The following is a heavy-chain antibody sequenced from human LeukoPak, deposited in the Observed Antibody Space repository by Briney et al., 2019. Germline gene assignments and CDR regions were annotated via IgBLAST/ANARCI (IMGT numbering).Heavy chain of an antibody. J-gene: IGHJ4*02. Sequence: SETLSHTCTVSGGSISSGDYYWSWIRQPPGKGLEWIGYIYYSGSTYYNPSLKSRVTISVDTSKNQFSLKLSSVTAADTAVYYCARIDPYYYFDCWGQGTLVTVSS. CDR2: IYYSGST. V-gene: IGHV4-30-4*01. CDR3: ARIDPYYYFDC. CDR1: GGSISSGDYY. D-gene: IGHD1-26*01.